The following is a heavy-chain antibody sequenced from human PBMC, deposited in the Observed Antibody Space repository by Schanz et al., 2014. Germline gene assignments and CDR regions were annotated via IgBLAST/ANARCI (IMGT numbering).Heavy chain of an antibody. CDR2: IRTSGSTT. J-gene: IGHJ4*02. V-gene: IGHV3-11*01. CDR1: GFTFSDYY. CDR3: ARVKGNIPFDY. Sequence: QVQLVESGGGFVKPGGSLRLSCAASGFTFSDYYMSWIRQAPGKGLEWVSFIRTSGSTTYYADSVKGRFTISRDNAKNSLYLQMNSLRAEDTAVYYCARVKGNIPFDYWGRGTLVTVSS. D-gene: IGHD2-21*01.